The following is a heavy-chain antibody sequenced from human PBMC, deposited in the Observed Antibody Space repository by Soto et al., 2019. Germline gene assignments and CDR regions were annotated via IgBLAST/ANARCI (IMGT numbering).Heavy chain of an antibody. D-gene: IGHD1-1*01. Sequence: HPGGSLRLSCVASEFIVSSNYMSWVRQAPGKGLEWISVIYSGGSTFYADSVKGRFAISRDNSNNTLYLQMNSLRVEDTAVYYCARDPTRPPYYYYYMDGWGKGTTVTVSS. V-gene: IGHV3-66*01. J-gene: IGHJ6*03. CDR1: EFIVSSNY. CDR3: ARDPTRPPYYYYYMDG. CDR2: IYSGGST.